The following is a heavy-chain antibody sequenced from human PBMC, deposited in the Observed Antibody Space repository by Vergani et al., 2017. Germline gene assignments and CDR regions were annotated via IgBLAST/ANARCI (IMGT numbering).Heavy chain of an antibody. Sequence: EVQLVESGGGLVQPGGSLRVSCAASGFTSTSYWMSWVPQAPGKGLEWVAHRKQDGSEKYYVDSVKGRFTISRDNAENSVYLEMNSMRVEDTAVYYCARAYGRYDWFDYWGQRTLVTVSS. CDR2: RKQDGSEK. CDR1: GFTSTSYW. D-gene: IGHD1-20*01. CDR3: ARAYGRYDWFDY. J-gene: IGHJ4*01. V-gene: IGHV3-7*01.